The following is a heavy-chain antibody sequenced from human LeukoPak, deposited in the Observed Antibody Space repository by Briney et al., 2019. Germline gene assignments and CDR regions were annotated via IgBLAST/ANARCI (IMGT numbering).Heavy chain of an antibody. Sequence: PSETLSLTCTVSGGSISSSSYYWGWIRQPPGKGLEWIGSIYHSGSTYYNPSLKSRVTISVDTSKNQFSLKLSSVTAADTAVYYCARIIGSHSSWYYYNILSWFDPWGQGTLVTVSS. CDR2: IYHSGST. J-gene: IGHJ5*02. D-gene: IGHD6-13*01. CDR3: ARIIGSHSSWYYYNILSWFDP. CDR1: GGSISSSSYY. V-gene: IGHV4-39*07.